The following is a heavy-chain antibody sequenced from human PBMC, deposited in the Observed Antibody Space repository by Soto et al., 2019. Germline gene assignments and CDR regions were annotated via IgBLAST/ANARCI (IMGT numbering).Heavy chain of an antibody. CDR1: GFALTKYA. CDR3: AKETAGVGIPLFDY. V-gene: IGHV3-23*01. CDR2: VSDDGAE. Sequence: PGGSLRLSCAASGFALTKYAVSWVRQSPGRGLEWVSAVSDDGAEHYSVSVMGRFTISRDLSKSMVYLVMNSLTADDSARYYCAKETAGVGIPLFDYWGQGILVTVSS. D-gene: IGHD6-13*01. J-gene: IGHJ4*02.